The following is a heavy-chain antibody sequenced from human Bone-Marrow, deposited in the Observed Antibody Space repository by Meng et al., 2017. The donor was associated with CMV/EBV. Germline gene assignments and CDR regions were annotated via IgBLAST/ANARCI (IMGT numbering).Heavy chain of an antibody. CDR1: GFTFRSYA. CDR3: AKARSSAWMDYSMDV. J-gene: IGHJ6*02. Sequence: GGSLRLSCAASGFTFRSYAMSWVRLAPGKGLEWVSGISGSGASTNYADSVKGRFSISRDNSKNTLYLQMNSLRAEDTAVYFCAKARSSAWMDYSMDVWGQGTTVTVSS. V-gene: IGHV3-23*01. CDR2: ISGSGAST. D-gene: IGHD6-19*01.